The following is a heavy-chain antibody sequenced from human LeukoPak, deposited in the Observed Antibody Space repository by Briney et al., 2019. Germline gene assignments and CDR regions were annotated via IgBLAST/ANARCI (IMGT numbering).Heavy chain of an antibody. Sequence: PGGSLRLSCAASGLTFSSYPMTWVRQAPGKGLEWVSAISGGGGSTHYADSVKGRFTISRDNSKNTLYLQMNSLRAEDTAVYFCVKGAYFSGSYGFAFDYWGQGTLVTVSS. D-gene: IGHD3-10*01. CDR2: ISGGGGST. V-gene: IGHV3-23*01. CDR1: GLTFSSYP. CDR3: VKGAYFSGSYGFAFDY. J-gene: IGHJ4*02.